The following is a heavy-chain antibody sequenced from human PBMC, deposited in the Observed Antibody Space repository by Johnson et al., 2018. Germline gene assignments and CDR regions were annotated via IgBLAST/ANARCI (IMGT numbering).Heavy chain of an antibody. CDR1: GLTFSTYA. V-gene: IGHV3-23*01. Sequence: VQSGGSLRLSCTASGLTFSTYAVSWVRQAPGKGLEWVSVINGNSATIYYADSVKGRFTISRDNSKDLLYLQMNSLRAEDTAVYYCAKDRSSSWYGDYFDYWGQETLVTVSS. CDR2: INGNSATI. D-gene: IGHD6-13*01. J-gene: IGHJ4*02. CDR3: AKDRSSSWYGDYFDY.